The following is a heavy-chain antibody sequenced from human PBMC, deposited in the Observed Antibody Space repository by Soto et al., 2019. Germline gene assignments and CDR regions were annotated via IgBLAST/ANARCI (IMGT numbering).Heavy chain of an antibody. J-gene: IGHJ4*02. CDR3: ARLYSGSYQQDF. CDR1: GGPISTPSYY. D-gene: IGHD1-26*01. CDR2: IFYNGRT. Sequence: PSETLSLTCTVSGGPISTPSYYWGWIRQPPGRGPEWIGSIFYNGRTYPNPSLKSRITISVDTSENQFSLKLTSVTAADTAVYYCARLYSGSYQQDFWGQGTLVTVSS. V-gene: IGHV4-39*01.